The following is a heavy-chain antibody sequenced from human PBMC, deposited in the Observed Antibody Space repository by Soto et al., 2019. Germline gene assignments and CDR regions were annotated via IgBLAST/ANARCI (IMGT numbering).Heavy chain of an antibody. J-gene: IGHJ4*02. Sequence: GGSLRLSCVASGFSFRNHAMTWVRQAPGKGLEWVSGISGSGTMKYYADSVRGHFIISRENAKNTLHLQMDNLRVEDTAVYYCAKEAQENEQVPIPGDNWGQGTLVTVSS. CDR3: AKEAQENEQVPIPGDN. CDR2: ISGSGTMK. D-gene: IGHD2-2*02. CDR1: GFSFRNHA. V-gene: IGHV3-23*01.